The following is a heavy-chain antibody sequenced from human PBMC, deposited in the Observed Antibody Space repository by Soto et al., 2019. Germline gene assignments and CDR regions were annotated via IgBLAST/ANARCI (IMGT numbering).Heavy chain of an antibody. CDR2: IYHSGST. Sequence: QVQLQESGPGLVKPSGTLSLTCAVSGGSISSSNWWSWVRQPPGKGLEWIGEIYHSGSTNYNPSLKSRVTISVDKSKNQFSLKLSSVTAADTAVYYCATQLRFLEWLDDYYGMDVWGQGTTVTVSS. CDR3: ATQLRFLEWLDDYYGMDV. D-gene: IGHD3-3*01. CDR1: GGSISSSNW. V-gene: IGHV4-4*02. J-gene: IGHJ6*02.